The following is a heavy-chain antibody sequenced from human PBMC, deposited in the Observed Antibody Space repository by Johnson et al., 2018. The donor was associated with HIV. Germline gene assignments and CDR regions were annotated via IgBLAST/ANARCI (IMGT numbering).Heavy chain of an antibody. J-gene: IGHJ3*02. CDR2: INWNGGST. D-gene: IGHD2-8*02. V-gene: IGHV3-20*04. Sequence: VQLVESGGGVVRPGGSLRLSCAASGFTFDDYGMSWVRQAPGKGLEWVSGINWNGGSTGSVDSVKGLFTISRDSAKNSLYLQMNSLRAEDTAVYYCAKDPIVLVVYAISAFDIWGQGTMVTVSS. CDR3: AKDPIVLVVYAISAFDI. CDR1: GFTFDDYG.